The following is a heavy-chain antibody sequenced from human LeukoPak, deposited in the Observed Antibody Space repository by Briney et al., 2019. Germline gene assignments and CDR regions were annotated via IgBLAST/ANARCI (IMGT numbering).Heavy chain of an antibody. CDR2: VRYDETTK. CDR3: AKELRTAAGYDAYGL. D-gene: IGHD6-25*01. CDR1: GFTFSNYG. V-gene: IGHV3-30*02. Sequence: GGSLRLSCAASGFTFSNYGMHWVRQAPGKGLEWVAFVRYDETTKFYADSVKGRFTISRDNAKNSLYLQMNSLRAGDTAVYYCAKELRTAAGYDAYGLWGQGTMVTVSS. J-gene: IGHJ3*01.